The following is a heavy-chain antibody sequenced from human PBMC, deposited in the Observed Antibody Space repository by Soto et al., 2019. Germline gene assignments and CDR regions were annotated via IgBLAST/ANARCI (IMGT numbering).Heavy chain of an antibody. V-gene: IGHV4-4*02. CDR3: ARQFGELLADAFDI. D-gene: IGHD3-10*01. CDR2: IYHSGST. J-gene: IGHJ3*02. Sequence: QVQLQESGPGLVKPSGTLSLTCAVSGGSISSRNWWNWVRQPPGKGLEWIGKIYHSGSTNYNPSLKSRVTISVDKSKNQFSLKLSSVTAADTAVYYCARQFGELLADAFDIWGQGTMVTVSS. CDR1: GGSISSRNW.